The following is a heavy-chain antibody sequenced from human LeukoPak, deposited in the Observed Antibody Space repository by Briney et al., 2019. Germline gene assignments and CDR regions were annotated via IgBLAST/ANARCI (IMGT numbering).Heavy chain of an antibody. D-gene: IGHD2-15*01. CDR3: ARGRSPMWVRGGSGWGGYYNMDV. Sequence: SETLSLTCAVYGGSLGGYYWAWLPQAPGKGLEWVGEIYSTGSTNHNPSLKSRLTMSVDTSKKQISLKLTPMTAADAAVYFCARGRSPMWVRGGSGWGGYYNMDVWGRGTTVTVPS. CDR1: GGSLGGYY. J-gene: IGHJ6*03. V-gene: IGHV4-34*01. CDR2: IYSTGST.